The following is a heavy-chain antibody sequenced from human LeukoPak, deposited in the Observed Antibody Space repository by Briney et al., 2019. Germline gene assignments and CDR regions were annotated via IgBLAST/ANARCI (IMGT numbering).Heavy chain of an antibody. V-gene: IGHV3-23*01. CDR1: GFTFTPYA. D-gene: IGHD6-19*01. J-gene: IGHJ4*02. CDR3: AKASRQAAVASPLDY. CDR2: IGGVGDRT. Sequence: GGSLRLSCAASGFTFTPYAMSWVRQAPGEGLEWVAGIGGVGDRTYYADSVKGRFTISRDNSKDTLFLQMNSLKAEDTAVYYCAKASRQAAVASPLDYWGQGTLVTVSS.